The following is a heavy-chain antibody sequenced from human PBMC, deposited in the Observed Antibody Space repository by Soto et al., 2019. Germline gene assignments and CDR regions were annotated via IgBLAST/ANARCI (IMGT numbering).Heavy chain of an antibody. V-gene: IGHV4-34*01. Sequence: SEPLSLTCAVYGGSFSGYYWSWIRQPPGKGLEWIGEINHSGSTNYNPSLKSRVTISVDTSKNQFSLKLSSVTAADTAVYYCARVRLQLTSGDLDYWGQGTLVTVSS. CDR2: INHSGST. CDR3: ARVRLQLTSGDLDY. D-gene: IGHD4-4*01. J-gene: IGHJ4*02. CDR1: GGSFSGYY.